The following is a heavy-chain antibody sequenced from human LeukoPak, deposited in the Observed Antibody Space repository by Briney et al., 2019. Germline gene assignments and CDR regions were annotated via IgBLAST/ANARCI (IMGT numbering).Heavy chain of an antibody. V-gene: IGHV3-23*01. CDR1: GFTFSTYA. D-gene: IGHD3-22*01. CDR2: ISVSGLTT. J-gene: IGHJ4*02. CDR3: AKDGYDYDSSYSYFDN. Sequence: GGSLRLSCAASGFTFSTYAMSWVRQAPGKGLEWVSTISVSGLTTYHADSVKGRFTISRDNSKNTLYLQMDTLRAEDTAVYYCAKDGYDYDSSYSYFDNWGQGTLVTVSS.